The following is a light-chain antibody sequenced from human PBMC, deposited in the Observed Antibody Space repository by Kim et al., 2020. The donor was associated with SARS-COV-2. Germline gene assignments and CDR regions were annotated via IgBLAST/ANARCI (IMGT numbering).Light chain of an antibody. CDR3: NSRDSSGNHYV. CDR2: GKN. CDR1: SLRSYS. V-gene: IGLV3-19*01. J-gene: IGLJ1*01. Sequence: ALGQTVRITCQGVSLRSYSASWYQQKPGQAPVLFSYGKNNRPSGSPDRFSGSSSGNTASFTITGAQAEDEADYYCNSRDSSGNHYVFGTGTKVTVL.